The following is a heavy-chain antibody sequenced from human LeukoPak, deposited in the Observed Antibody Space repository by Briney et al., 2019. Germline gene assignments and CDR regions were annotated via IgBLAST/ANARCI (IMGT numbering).Heavy chain of an antibody. J-gene: IGHJ4*02. CDR2: IPYDAANK. CDR1: GFTFSSYA. Sequence: GRSLRLSCAASGFTFSSYAMHWVRQAPGKGLEWVAFIPYDAANKYYADSVKGRFTVSRDNSKNTVYLQMNSLRAEDTAVYYCARDETYSSSWLHYDYWGQGTLVTLSS. V-gene: IGHV3-30*04. CDR3: ARDETYSSSWLHYDY. D-gene: IGHD6-13*01.